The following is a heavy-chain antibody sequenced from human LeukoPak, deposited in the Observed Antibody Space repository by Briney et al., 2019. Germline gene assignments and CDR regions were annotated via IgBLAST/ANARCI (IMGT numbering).Heavy chain of an antibody. CDR1: GFTFSSYG. V-gene: IGHV3-23*01. D-gene: IGHD3-22*01. Sequence: GGSLRLSCAASGFTFSSYGMSWVRQAPGKGLEWVSAISGSGGSTYYADSVKGRFTISRDNSKNTLYLQMNSLRAEDTAVYYCAKGAEEGVVITSVYYYYMDVWGKGTTVTISS. CDR2: ISGSGGST. J-gene: IGHJ6*03. CDR3: AKGAEEGVVITSVYYYYMDV.